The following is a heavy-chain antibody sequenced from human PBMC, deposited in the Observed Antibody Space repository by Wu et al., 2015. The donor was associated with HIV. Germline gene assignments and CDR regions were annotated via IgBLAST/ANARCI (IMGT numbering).Heavy chain of an antibody. Sequence: QVQLVQSGAEVKKPGASVKVSCKASGYTFTSYGISWVRQAPGQGLEWMGWINPNSGGTNYAQKFQGRVTMTRDTSISTAYMELSRLRSDDTAVYYCARDRGTAMVVGAFDIWGQGTMVTVSS. J-gene: IGHJ3*02. CDR2: INPNSGGT. CDR1: GYTFTSYG. CDR3: ARDRGTAMVVGAFDI. D-gene: IGHD5-18*01. V-gene: IGHV1-2*02.